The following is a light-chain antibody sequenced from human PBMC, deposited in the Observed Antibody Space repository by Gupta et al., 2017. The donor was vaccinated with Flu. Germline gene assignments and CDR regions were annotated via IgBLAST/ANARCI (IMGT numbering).Light chain of an antibody. CDR3: QSYDNTLSGYV. V-gene: IGLV1-40*01. Sequence: QSVLTQPPSVSGAPGQRVTIPCTGSSSNIGAPYNVHWYQQLPETAPKLLIYSNTNRPSGVPGRFSGSKSGTSASLAITGLQAEDEADYYCQSYDNTLSGYVFGTGTKVTVL. CDR2: SNT. CDR1: SSNIGAPYN. J-gene: IGLJ1*01.